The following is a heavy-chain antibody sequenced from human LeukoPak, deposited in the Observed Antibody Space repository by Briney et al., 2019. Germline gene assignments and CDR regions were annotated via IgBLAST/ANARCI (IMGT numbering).Heavy chain of an antibody. CDR2: IYIDGST. J-gene: IGHJ6*03. Sequence: GGSLRLSCAPSGFTVSSRYMSWVRQAPGKGLEWVSVIYIDGSTYYTDSVKGRFTISRDNFKNTLHLQMNSLRAEDTAVYYCATVRGDYARGMNGMDVWGKGTTVTVSS. V-gene: IGHV3-53*01. D-gene: IGHD4-17*01. CDR1: GFTVSSRY. CDR3: ATVRGDYARGMNGMDV.